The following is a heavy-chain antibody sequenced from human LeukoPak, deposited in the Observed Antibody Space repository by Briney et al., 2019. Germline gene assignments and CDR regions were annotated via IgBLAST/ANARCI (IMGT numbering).Heavy chain of an antibody. D-gene: IGHD5-18*01. CDR1: GYTFTSYY. CDR2: INPNSGGT. CDR3: ARDIVMVTYWFDP. V-gene: IGHV1-2*02. J-gene: IGHJ5*02. Sequence: ASVKVSCKASGYTFTSYYMHWVRQAPGQGREGMGWINPNSGGTNYAQKFQGRVTMTRDTSISTAYMELSRLRSDDTAVYYCARDIVMVTYWFDPWGQGTLVTVSS.